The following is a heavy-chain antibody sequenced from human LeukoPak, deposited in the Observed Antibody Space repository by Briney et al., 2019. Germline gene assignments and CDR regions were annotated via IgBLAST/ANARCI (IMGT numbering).Heavy chain of an antibody. V-gene: IGHV3-30-3*01. Sequence: GRSLRLSCAASGFTFSSYAMHWVRQAPGKGLEWVAVISYDGSNKYYADSVKGRFTISRDNSKNTLYLQMNSLRAEDTAVYYCARDKPVVPVGMDSWGQGTLVTVSS. CDR1: GFTFSSYA. CDR3: ARDKPVVPVGMDS. CDR2: ISYDGSNK. J-gene: IGHJ4*02. D-gene: IGHD2-2*01.